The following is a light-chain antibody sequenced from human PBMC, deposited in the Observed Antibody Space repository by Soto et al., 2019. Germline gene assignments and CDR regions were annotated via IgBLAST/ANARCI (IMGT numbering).Light chain of an antibody. CDR3: QHYGSSLWT. J-gene: IGKJ1*01. CDR1: QSVSSSY. CDR2: EAS. V-gene: IGKV3-20*01. Sequence: EIVLTQSPGTLSLSPGERATLSCWASQSVSSSYLAWYQQKPGQAPRLVIYEASNRATGIPDRFSGSGSGTDFTLTISRLEPEDFAVYYCQHYGSSLWTFGQGTKVEIK.